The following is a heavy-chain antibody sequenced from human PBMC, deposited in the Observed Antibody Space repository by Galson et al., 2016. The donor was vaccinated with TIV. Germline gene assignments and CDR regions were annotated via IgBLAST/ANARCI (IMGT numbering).Heavy chain of an antibody. CDR1: GASITSYY. J-gene: IGHJ2*01. CDR3: ARIMSATLSFFDL. D-gene: IGHD3-16*01. V-gene: IGHV4-59*01. CDR2: IHHSGST. Sequence: LSLTCTVSGASITSYYWSWIRQPPGKELEWIGFIHHSGSTNYKPSLKSRFTVSIDTSKNQFSLQLRSATAADTAVYYCARIMSATLSFFDLWGRGTLVTVSS.